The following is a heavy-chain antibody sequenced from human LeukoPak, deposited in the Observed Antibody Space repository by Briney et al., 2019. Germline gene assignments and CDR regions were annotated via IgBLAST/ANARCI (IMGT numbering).Heavy chain of an antibody. CDR2: INPNSGGT. D-gene: IGHD6-13*01. CDR1: GYTFTGYY. J-gene: IGHJ6*03. Sequence: ASVKVSCKASGYTFTGYYMHWVRQAPGQGLEWMGWINPNSGGTNYAQKFQGRVTITADKSTSTAYMELSSLRSEDTAVYYCARAGLAAADGDYYYYYMDVWGKGTTVTVSS. V-gene: IGHV1-2*02. CDR3: ARAGLAAADGDYYYYYMDV.